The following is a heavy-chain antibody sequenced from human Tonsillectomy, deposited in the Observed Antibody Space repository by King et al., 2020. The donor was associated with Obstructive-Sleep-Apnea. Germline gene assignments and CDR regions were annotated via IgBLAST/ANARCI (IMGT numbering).Heavy chain of an antibody. CDR3: ARSADYGDYLFDY. CDR1: GGSISSSRYY. Sequence: LQLQESGPGLVKPSETLSLTRTVSGGSISSSRYYWGWIRQPPGKGLEWIGSIYYSGTTYYNPSLKSRVTISVDTSKNQFSLKLSSVTAADTAVYYCARSADYGDYLFDYWGQGTLVTVSS. V-gene: IGHV4-39*07. D-gene: IGHD4-17*01. J-gene: IGHJ4*02. CDR2: IYYSGTT.